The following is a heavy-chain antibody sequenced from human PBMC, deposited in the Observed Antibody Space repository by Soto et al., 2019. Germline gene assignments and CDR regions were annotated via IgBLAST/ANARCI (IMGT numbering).Heavy chain of an antibody. CDR3: AREPRGGYNALDY. V-gene: IGHV4-30-4*01. J-gene: IGHJ4*02. Sequence: PSETLSLTCTVSGGSISNGDYCWSWIRQPPGKGLEWIGYIYYSGSTYYNPSLKSRITISVDTSKNQFSLKLSSVTAADTAVYYCAREPRGGYNALDYWGQGTLVTVSS. CDR1: GGSISNGDYC. D-gene: IGHD5-12*01. CDR2: IYYSGST.